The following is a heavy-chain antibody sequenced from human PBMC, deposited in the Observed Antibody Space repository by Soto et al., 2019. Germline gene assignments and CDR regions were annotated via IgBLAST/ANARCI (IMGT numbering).Heavy chain of an antibody. CDR1: GASISTPGYT. D-gene: IGHD3-3*01. CDR3: ARATFGAVLHLEV. J-gene: IGHJ6*02. V-gene: IGHV4-30-2*01. Sequence: QVRLQESGSGLVKPSQTLSLTCAVSGASISTPGYTWSWMRQPPGKGLEWIGYIYPSGASTYNPSLKSRVTISLDASRNRYSLSVGSVTAADTAVYYCARATFGAVLHLEVWGQGTTVTVSS. CDR2: IYPSGAS.